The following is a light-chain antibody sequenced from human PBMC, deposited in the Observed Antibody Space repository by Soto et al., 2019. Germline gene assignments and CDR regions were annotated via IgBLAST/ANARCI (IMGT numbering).Light chain of an antibody. CDR1: SSDVGGYNY. CDR3: SSYTSSSTPHVV. Sequence: QSALTQPASVSGSPGQSITISCTGTSSDVGGYNYVSWYQQHPGKAPKLMIYEVSNRPSGVSNRFSGSKSGNTASLTSSGLQAEDEAEYDCSSYTSSSTPHVVFGGGTKLTVL. J-gene: IGLJ2*01. V-gene: IGLV2-14*01. CDR2: EVS.